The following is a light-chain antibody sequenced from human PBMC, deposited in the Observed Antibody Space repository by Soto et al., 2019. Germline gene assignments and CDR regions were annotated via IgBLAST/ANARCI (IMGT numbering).Light chain of an antibody. CDR3: HQYTSCTWT. V-gene: IGKV3-20*01. Sequence: EIVYTQSPVPLYVSQGERATLSCRVCQSAKSSYLAWHQQKPGQAPRLRIYGASSRATGIPDRFSGSVSGTDYTRAMSRLEPEKFATYYCHQYTSCTWTIGVGTGVDIK. J-gene: IGKJ1*01. CDR1: QSAKSSY. CDR2: GAS.